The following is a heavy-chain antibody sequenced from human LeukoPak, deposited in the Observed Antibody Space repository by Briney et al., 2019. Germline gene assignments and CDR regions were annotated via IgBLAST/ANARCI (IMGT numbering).Heavy chain of an antibody. CDR1: GGSISSSSYY. Sequence: KSSETLSLTCTVSGGSISSSSYYWGWIRQPPGKGLEWIGSIYYSGSTYYNPSLRSRVTISVDTSKNQFSLKLSSVTAADTAVYYCARVMTRLIAAADHFDYWGQGTLVTVSS. V-gene: IGHV4-39*01. CDR3: ARVMTRLIAAADHFDY. J-gene: IGHJ4*02. D-gene: IGHD6-13*01. CDR2: IYYSGST.